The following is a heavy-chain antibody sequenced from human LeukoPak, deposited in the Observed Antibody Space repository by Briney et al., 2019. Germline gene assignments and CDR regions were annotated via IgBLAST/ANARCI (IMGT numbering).Heavy chain of an antibody. J-gene: IGHJ4*02. CDR1: GFTFSNYY. CDR2: ISTSSTYT. CDR3: ARGGSSGRFDY. V-gene: IGHV3-11*06. Sequence: GGSLRLSCTASGFTFSNYYMSWIRQAPGKGLEWVSYISTSSTYTNYADSMKGRFTISRDNAKNSLYLQMNSLRAEDTAVYFCARGGSSGRFDYWGQGTLVTVS. D-gene: IGHD6-19*01.